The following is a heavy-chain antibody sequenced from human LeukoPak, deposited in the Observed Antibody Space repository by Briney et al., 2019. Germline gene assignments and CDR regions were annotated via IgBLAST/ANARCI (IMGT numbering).Heavy chain of an antibody. CDR3: ARGVAGSLGY. CDR2: INHSGST. V-gene: IGHV4-34*01. J-gene: IGHJ4*02. CDR1: GVSFSGYY. D-gene: IGHD6-19*01. Sequence: SETLSLTCAVYGVSFSGYYWSWIRQPPGKGLEWIGEINHSGSTNYNPSLKSRVTISVDTSKNQFSLKLSSVTAADTAVYYCARGVAGSLGYWGQGTLVTVSS.